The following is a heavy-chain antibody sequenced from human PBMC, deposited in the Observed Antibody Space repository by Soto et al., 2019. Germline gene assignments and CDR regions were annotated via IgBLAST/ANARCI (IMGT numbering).Heavy chain of an antibody. V-gene: IGHV5-10-1*01. CDR3: ASDYYDSSGYYYSWFDP. CDR2: IDPSDSYT. CDR1: GYSFTSYG. D-gene: IGHD3-22*01. Sequence: AESLNISCKVSGYSFTSYGISWVLQMPGKGLEWMGRIDPSDSYTNYSPSFQGHVTISADKSISTAYLQWRSLKASDTAMYYCASDYYDSSGYYYSWFDPWGQGTLVTVSS. J-gene: IGHJ5*02.